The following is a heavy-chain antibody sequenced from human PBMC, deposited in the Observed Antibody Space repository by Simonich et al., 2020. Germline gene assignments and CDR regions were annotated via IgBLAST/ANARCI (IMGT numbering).Heavy chain of an antibody. Sequence: QGQRVGSGGGVVRLGGSRRLSCAAPGFTFSSYARHWARQAPGKGVEWVAVISYYGSNKYYADSVKGRFTISRDNSKNTLYLQMNSLRAEDTAVYYCARDRNWGWFDPWGQGTLVTVSS. CDR2: ISYYGSNK. CDR1: GFTFSSYA. V-gene: IGHV3-30*07. D-gene: IGHD7-27*01. CDR3: ARDRNWGWFDP. J-gene: IGHJ5*02.